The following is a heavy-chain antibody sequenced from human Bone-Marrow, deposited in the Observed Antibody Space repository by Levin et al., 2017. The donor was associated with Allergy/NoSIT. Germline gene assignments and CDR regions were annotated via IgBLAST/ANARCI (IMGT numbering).Heavy chain of an antibody. D-gene: IGHD3-22*01. CDR2: IYYSGNT. CDR3: ASPFYDSTGYFYAFHI. CDR1: GGSVSSFY. Sequence: SETLSLTCTVSGGSVSSFYWSWFRQPPGKGLEWIGYIYYSGNTDYNPSLKSRVTISIDKSKNQFSLKLSSVTAADTAVYYCASPFYDSTGYFYAFHIWGQGTMVTVSS. V-gene: IGHV4-59*02. J-gene: IGHJ3*02.